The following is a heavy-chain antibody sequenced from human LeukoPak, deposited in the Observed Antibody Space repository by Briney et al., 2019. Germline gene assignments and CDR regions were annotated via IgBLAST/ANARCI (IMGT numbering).Heavy chain of an antibody. CDR3: ARDLTSHTSGWHYFDY. CDR1: GGSISSYY. J-gene: IGHJ4*02. V-gene: IGHV3-53*01. Sequence: PSETLSLTCTVSGGSISSYYWSWVRQAPGKGLEWVSLIDSRGTNYADSVKGRFTISRDNSKNTLFLQMNSLRAEDTAVYYCARDLTSHTSGWHYFDYWGQGTLVTVSS. D-gene: IGHD6-19*01. CDR2: IDSRGT.